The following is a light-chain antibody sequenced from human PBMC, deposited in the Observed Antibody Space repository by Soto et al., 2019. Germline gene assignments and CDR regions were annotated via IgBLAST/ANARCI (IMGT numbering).Light chain of an antibody. Sequence: QSALTQPASISASPGQSISISCTGTSNDVGAFDYVSWYQQHPGKAPKLMIYEVSSRPSGVSNRFSGSKSGNTASLTISGLQPEDEADYYCSSYTTSSTLVFGTGTKLTVL. CDR2: EVS. V-gene: IGLV2-14*03. CDR1: SNDVGAFDY. J-gene: IGLJ1*01. CDR3: SSYTTSSTLV.